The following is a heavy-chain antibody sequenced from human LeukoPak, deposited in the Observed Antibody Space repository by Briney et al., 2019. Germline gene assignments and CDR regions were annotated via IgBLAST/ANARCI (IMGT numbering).Heavy chain of an antibody. CDR2: IIPIFGTA. J-gene: IGHJ4*02. CDR3: ARDKQDDSSGYKNLALDY. V-gene: IGHV1-69*05. Sequence: SVKVSCKASGGTCISYAISWVRQAPGQGLEWMGRIIPIFGTANYAQKFQGRVTITTDESTSTAYMELSSLRSEDTAVYYCARDKQDDSSGYKNLALDYWGQGTLVTVSS. D-gene: IGHD3-22*01. CDR1: GGTCISYA.